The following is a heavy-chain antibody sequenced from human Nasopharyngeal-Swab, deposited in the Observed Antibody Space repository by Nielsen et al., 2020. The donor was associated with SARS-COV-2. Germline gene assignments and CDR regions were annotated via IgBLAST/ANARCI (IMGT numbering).Heavy chain of an antibody. Sequence: SETLSLTCIVSGDSIWNYYWSWFRQPPGEGLQWIGYSYIRGGTYYSPSLRGRVSISVDTSQNQFSLRLNSVTAADTAVYYCAATPPCASQGGCAFDFWSQGTRVTVSA. CDR3: AATPPCASQGGCAFDF. D-gene: IGHD2-15*01. J-gene: IGHJ3*01. CDR1: GDSIWNYY. CDR2: SYIRGGT. V-gene: IGHV4-4*08.